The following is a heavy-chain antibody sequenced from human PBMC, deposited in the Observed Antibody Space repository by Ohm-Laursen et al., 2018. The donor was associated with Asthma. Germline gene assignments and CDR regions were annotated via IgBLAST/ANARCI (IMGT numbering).Heavy chain of an antibody. V-gene: IGHV3-13*01. CDR3: ARERPQQEGMDV. D-gene: IGHD6-13*01. J-gene: IGHJ6*02. Sequence: SLRLSCSASGFTFSSYGMHWVRQATGKGLEWVSAIGTAGDTYYPGSVKGRFTISRENAKNSLYLQMNSLRAGDTAVYYCARERPQQEGMDVWGQGTTVTVSS. CDR2: IGTAGDT. CDR1: GFTFSSYG.